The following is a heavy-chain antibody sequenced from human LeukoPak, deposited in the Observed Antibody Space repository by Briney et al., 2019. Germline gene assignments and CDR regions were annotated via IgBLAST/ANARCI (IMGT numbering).Heavy chain of an antibody. Sequence: ASVKVSCKASGYTFTGYYMHWVRQAPGQGLEWMGWINPNSGGTNYAQKFQGRVTMTRDTSISTAYMELSRLRSDDTAVYYCVRDFAQWLENWFDPWGQGTLVTVSS. D-gene: IGHD6-19*01. V-gene: IGHV1-2*02. CDR3: VRDFAQWLENWFDP. CDR2: INPNSGGT. J-gene: IGHJ5*02. CDR1: GYTFTGYY.